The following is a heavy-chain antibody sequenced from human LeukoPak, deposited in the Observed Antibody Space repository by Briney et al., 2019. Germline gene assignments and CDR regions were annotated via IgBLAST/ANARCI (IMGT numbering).Heavy chain of an antibody. CDR2: ISYDGSNK. Sequence: GGSLRLSCAASGFTFSSYAMHWVRQAPGKGLEWVAVISYDGSNKYYADSVKGRFTISRDNSKNTLYLQMNSLRAEDTAVYYCARPKWLRLPADAFDIWGQGTMVTVSS. V-gene: IGHV3-30-3*01. D-gene: IGHD5-12*01. CDR3: ARPKWLRLPADAFDI. CDR1: GFTFSSYA. J-gene: IGHJ3*02.